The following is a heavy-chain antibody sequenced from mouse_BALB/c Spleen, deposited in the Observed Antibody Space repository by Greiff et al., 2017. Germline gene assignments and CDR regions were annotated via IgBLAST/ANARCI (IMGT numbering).Heavy chain of an antibody. V-gene: IGHV5-12-2*01. Sequence: EVKLMESGGGLVQPGGSLKLSCAASGFTFSSYTMSWVRQTPEKRLEWVAYISNGGGSTYYPDTVKGRFTISRDNAKNTLYLQMSSLKSEDTAMYYCARHEKRVREGAWFAYWGQGTLVTVSA. D-gene: IGHD2-14*01. J-gene: IGHJ3*01. CDR1: GFTFSSYT. CDR2: ISNGGGST. CDR3: ARHEKRVREGAWFAY.